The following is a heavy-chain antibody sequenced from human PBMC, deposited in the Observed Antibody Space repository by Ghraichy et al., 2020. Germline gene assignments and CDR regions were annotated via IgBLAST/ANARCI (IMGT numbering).Heavy chain of an antibody. CDR1: GGSISSSYFN. Sequence: SETLSLTCTVSGGSISSSYFNWGWVRQAPGKGLEWLGAIYYTGSTYYSSPLESRVNISVDTAKNQFSLKLNPVTTADTAVYYCVNLQSGYALGQRGRGTLVAVSS. V-gene: IGHV4-39*01. J-gene: IGHJ4*02. D-gene: IGHD2-2*01. CDR2: IYYTGST. CDR3: VNLQSGYALGQ.